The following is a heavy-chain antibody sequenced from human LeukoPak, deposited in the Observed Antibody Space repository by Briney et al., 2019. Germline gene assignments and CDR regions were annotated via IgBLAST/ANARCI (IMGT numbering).Heavy chain of an antibody. Sequence: PGGSLRLSCAASGFTFNIYSMNWARQAPGKGLEWVSYITGSSSTIHYADSVKGRFTISRDNAKNSLYLQMNSLRAEDTAVYYCATSNGRLNYWGQGTLVTVSS. V-gene: IGHV3-48*04. CDR1: GFTFNIYS. J-gene: IGHJ4*02. CDR2: ITGSSSTI. D-gene: IGHD2-8*01. CDR3: ATSNGRLNY.